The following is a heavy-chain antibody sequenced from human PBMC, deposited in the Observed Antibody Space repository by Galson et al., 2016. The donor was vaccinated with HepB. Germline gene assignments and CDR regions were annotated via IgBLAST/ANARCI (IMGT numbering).Heavy chain of an antibody. J-gene: IGHJ4*02. Sequence: SLRLSCAASGFTFNNYAMSWVRQAPGKGLEWVSSTGGSGVRTYYADSVKGRFTISRDNSKNTLYLQMDNRRVEDTAIYYCAKSGGVGPRGYFDSWGQGALVTVSS. CDR2: TGGSGVRT. CDR1: GFTFNNYA. V-gene: IGHV3-23*01. CDR3: AKSGGVGPRGYFDS. D-gene: IGHD3-10*01.